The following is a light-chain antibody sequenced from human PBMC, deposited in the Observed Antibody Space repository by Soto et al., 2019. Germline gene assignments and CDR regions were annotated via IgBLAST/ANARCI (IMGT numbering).Light chain of an antibody. CDR1: QSVSNN. V-gene: IGKV3-15*01. CDR2: GAS. J-gene: IGKJ4*01. Sequence: EIVMTQSPATLSVSPGERATVPCRASQSVSNNLAWYEQKPGQVPSLLIYGASARATGIPARFSGSGYGTEFTLTISSLQSEDFAVYYCQQYHKWPLTFGGGTKVDIK. CDR3: QQYHKWPLT.